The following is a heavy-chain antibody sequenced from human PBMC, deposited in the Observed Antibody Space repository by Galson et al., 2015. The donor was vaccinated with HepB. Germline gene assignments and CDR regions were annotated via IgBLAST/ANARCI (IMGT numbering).Heavy chain of an antibody. D-gene: IGHD4-17*01. J-gene: IGHJ6*03. CDR3: ARAGYGDYGNYMDV. CDR1: GFTFSSYG. Sequence: SLRLSCAASGFTFSSYGMHWVRQAPGKGLEWVAVIWYDGSNKYYADSVKGRFTISRDNSKNTLYLQMNSLRAEDTAVYYCARAGYGDYGNYMDVWGKGTTVTVSS. CDR2: IWYDGSNK. V-gene: IGHV3-33*01.